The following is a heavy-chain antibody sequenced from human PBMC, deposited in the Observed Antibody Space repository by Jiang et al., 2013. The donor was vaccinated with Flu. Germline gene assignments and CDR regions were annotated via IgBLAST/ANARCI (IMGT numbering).Heavy chain of an antibody. V-gene: IGHV4-34*01. D-gene: IGHD4-23*01. CDR3: ARGRIIYGGNERPWYFDL. Sequence: LLKPSETLSLTCTVSGSSIRSYYWSWIRQPPGKGLEWIGEINHSGSTNYNPSLKSRVTISVDTSKNQFSLKLSSVTAADTAVYYCARGRIIYGGNERPWYFDLWGRGTLVTDSS. J-gene: IGHJ2*01. CDR2: INHSGST. CDR1: GSSIRSYY.